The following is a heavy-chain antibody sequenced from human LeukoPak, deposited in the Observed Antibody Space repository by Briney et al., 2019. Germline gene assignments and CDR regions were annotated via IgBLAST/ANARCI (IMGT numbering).Heavy chain of an antibody. CDR3: ASSVVPAANFDY. J-gene: IGHJ4*02. CDR2: ISWNSGSI. CDR1: GFTFDDYA. V-gene: IGHV3-9*01. Sequence: GGSLRLSCAASGFTFDDYAMHWVRQAPGKGLEWVSGISWNSGSIGYADSVKGRFTISRDNAKNSLYLQMNSLRAGDTAVYYCASSVVPAANFDYWGQGTLVTVSS. D-gene: IGHD2-2*01.